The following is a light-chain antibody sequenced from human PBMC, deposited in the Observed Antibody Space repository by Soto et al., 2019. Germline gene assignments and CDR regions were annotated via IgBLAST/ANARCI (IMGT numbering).Light chain of an antibody. CDR3: QQYHSFWT. CDR2: DAS. CDR1: QSISGY. Sequence: DIQMTQSPSSLSASVGDRVTITCRASQSISGYLNWYQQKPGKAPTLLIYDASNLESGVPSRFSGSGSGTEFTLTISSLQPDDFATYYCQQYHSFWTFGQGTKVDIK. J-gene: IGKJ1*01. V-gene: IGKV1-5*01.